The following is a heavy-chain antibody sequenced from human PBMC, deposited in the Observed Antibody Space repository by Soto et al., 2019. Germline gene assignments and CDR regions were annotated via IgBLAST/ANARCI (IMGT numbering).Heavy chain of an antibody. J-gene: IGHJ4*02. D-gene: IGHD2-15*01. Sequence: GGSLRLSCAASGFTFSSYAMHWVRQAPGKGLEWVAVISYDGSNKYYADSVKGRFTISRDNSKNTLYLQMNSLRAEDTAVYYCARDGDDGYCSGGSCYGFDYWGQGTLVTVSS. CDR2: ISYDGSNK. V-gene: IGHV3-30-3*01. CDR1: GFTFSSYA. CDR3: ARDGDDGYCSGGSCYGFDY.